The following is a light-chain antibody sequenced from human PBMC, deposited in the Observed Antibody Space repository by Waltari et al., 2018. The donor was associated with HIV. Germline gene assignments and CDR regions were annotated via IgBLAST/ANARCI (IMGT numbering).Light chain of an antibody. V-gene: IGLV2-14*03. Sequence: QSALTQPASVSGSPGQSITISCTGSSGDIYTYNSVAWYQQHPGEAPRLIIYDVASRPSGISDRFSGSKSAYTAFLTISGLQPDDEADYYCSSYTKTATLVFGSGTYVTVL. CDR3: SSYTKTATLV. CDR1: SGDIYTYNS. CDR2: DVA. J-gene: IGLJ1*01.